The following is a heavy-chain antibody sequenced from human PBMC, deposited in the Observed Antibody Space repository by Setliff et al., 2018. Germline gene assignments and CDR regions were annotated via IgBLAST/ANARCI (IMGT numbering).Heavy chain of an antibody. CDR1: GYSISNGFY. Sequence: SETLSLTCAVSGYSISNGFYWGWIRQSPVKGLEWIGSLFDGGSAYYSPSLKSRASISLDASKNQFGLKLTSATAADTAVYYCARDPHYDPTYSLPGHAFDFWGQGIMVTVSS. J-gene: IGHJ3*01. V-gene: IGHV4-38-2*01. CDR2: LFDGGSA. CDR3: ARDPHYDPTYSLPGHAFDF. D-gene: IGHD3-22*01.